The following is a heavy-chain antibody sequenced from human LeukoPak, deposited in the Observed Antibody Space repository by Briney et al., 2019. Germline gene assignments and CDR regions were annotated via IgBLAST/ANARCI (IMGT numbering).Heavy chain of an antibody. D-gene: IGHD6-25*01. CDR1: GYTFAGYY. CDR2: INPNSGGT. V-gene: IGHV1-2*02. J-gene: IGHJ4*02. CDR3: ARDISRYSSATFDY. Sequence: ASVKVSCKASGYTFAGYYMHWVRQAPGQGLEWMGWINPNSGGTNYAQKFQGRVTMTRDTSISTAYMELSGLRSDDTAVYYCARDISRYSSATFDYWGQGTLVTVSS.